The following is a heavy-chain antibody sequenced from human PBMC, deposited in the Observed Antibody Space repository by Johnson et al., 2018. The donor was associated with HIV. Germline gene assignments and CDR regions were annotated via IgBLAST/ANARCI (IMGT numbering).Heavy chain of an antibody. CDR1: GFTFSSYG. D-gene: IGHD1-7*01. J-gene: IGHJ3*02. CDR3: VKDSKRELLQGKDAFDM. CDR2: ISYDGSNK. Sequence: QVQLVESGGGVVQPGRSLRLSCAASGFTFSSYGIHWVRQVPGKGLEWVAVISYDGSNKYSLDSVKGRFTISRDNSKNTLHLQMNSLRVEDTAIYYCVKDSKRELLQGKDAFDMWGQGTMVTVSS. V-gene: IGHV3-30*18.